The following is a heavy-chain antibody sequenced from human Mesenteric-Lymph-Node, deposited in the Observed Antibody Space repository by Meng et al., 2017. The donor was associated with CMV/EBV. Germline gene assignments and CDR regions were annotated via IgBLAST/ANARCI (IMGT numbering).Heavy chain of an antibody. V-gene: IGHV1-24*01. CDR3: ATLGRSGWDFTAFGY. CDR2: FDPEDGET. D-gene: IGHD3-10*01. J-gene: IGHJ4*02. CDR1: GYSVSELP. Sequence: ASVKVSCKASGYSVSELPIHWVRQPPGKGLEWMGRFDPEDGETIYAEKFQGRVTLSEGTPTDTAYMELSSLRYDDTAVYYCATLGRSGWDFTAFGYWGQGTVVTVSS.